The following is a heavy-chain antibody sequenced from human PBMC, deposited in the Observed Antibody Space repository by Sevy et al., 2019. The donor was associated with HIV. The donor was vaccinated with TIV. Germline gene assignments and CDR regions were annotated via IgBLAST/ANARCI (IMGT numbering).Heavy chain of an antibody. CDR3: ARDRPTLNYHASSGYNYYFDS. D-gene: IGHD3-22*01. V-gene: IGHV3-21*01. Sequence: GGSLRLSCAASGFAFSSYNMNWVGQAPGKGLEWISSITGDSSYMYDADSVKGQFTISRDNAKNSLYLHMNGLRAEDTAVYYCARDRPTLNYHASSGYNYYFDSWGQGTLVTVSS. CDR2: ITGDSSYM. CDR1: GFAFSSYN. J-gene: IGHJ4*02.